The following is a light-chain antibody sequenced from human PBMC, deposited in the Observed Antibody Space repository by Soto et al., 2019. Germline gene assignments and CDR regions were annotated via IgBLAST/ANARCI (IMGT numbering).Light chain of an antibody. V-gene: IGKV3-20*01. CDR2: GAS. Sequence: ELVLTQSPDTLSLSPGERATLSCRASQSVSSSYLAWYQQKPGQAPRLLIYGASSRATGIPDRFSGSGSGTVFTLTISRLEPEDFAEYYCQRYGRSPPYTFGHGTKLEIK. J-gene: IGKJ2*01. CDR1: QSVSSSY. CDR3: QRYGRSPPYT.